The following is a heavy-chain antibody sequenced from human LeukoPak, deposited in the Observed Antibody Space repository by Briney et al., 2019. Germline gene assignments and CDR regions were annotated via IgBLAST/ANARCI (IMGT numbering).Heavy chain of an antibody. J-gene: IGHJ4*02. Sequence: GGSLRLSSVASGFTFRSYSMHWVRQAPGKGLEWVSAISGSGGSTYYADSVKGQFTISRDNSKLYLQMNSLRAEDTAVYYCAKKGYANAGRNSYYFACWGQGPLVTVSS. V-gene: IGHV3-23*01. D-gene: IGHD3-16*01. CDR2: ISGSGGST. CDR3: AKKGYANAGRNSYYFAC. CDR1: GFTFRSYS.